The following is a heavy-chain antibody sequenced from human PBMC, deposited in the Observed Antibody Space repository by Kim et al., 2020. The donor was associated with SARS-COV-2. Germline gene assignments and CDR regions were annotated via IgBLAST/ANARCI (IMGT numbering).Heavy chain of an antibody. D-gene: IGHD6-19*01. CDR1: GFTFSNAW. V-gene: IGHV3-15*01. J-gene: IGHJ4*02. CDR2: IKSKTDGGTT. CDR3: TTGARQWLDPFDY. Sequence: GGSLRLSCAASGFTFSNAWMSWVRQAPGKGVEWVGRIKSKTDGGTTDYAAPVKGRFTISRDDSKNTLYLQMNSLKTEDTAVYYCTTGARQWLDPFDYWGQGTLVTVSS.